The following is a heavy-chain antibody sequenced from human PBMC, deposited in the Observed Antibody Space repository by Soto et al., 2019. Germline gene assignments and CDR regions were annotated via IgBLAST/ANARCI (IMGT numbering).Heavy chain of an antibody. CDR3: ARLPATYGLTDY. V-gene: IGHV4-61*01. J-gene: IGHJ4*02. CDR2: IYSSWST. CDR1: GGSVSTGSNS. D-gene: IGHD3-10*01. Sequence: PSENLSLTCTVSGGSVSTGSNSWSWLRHPTGMGLDWIGYIYSSWSTNYNPSLKIRVTISVDTSKNRFSLKLSSVTAADTAVYYGARLPATYGLTDYWGQGTLL.